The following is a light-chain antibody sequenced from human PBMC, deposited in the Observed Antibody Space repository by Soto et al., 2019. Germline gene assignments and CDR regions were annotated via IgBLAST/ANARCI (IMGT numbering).Light chain of an antibody. CDR1: SSDVGSYNL. CDR2: EGS. V-gene: IGLV2-23*01. J-gene: IGLJ2*01. Sequence: QSALTQPASVSGSPGQSITISCTGTSSDVGSYNLVSWYQQHPGKAPKLMIYEGSKRPSGVSNRFSGSKSGNTASLTISGLQAEDEADYYCFSYAGNSTWVFGGGTKLTVL. CDR3: FSYAGNSTWV.